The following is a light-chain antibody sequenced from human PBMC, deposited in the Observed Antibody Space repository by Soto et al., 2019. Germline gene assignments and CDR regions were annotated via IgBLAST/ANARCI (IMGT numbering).Light chain of an antibody. CDR2: ATN. V-gene: IGLV1-44*01. CDR3: AAWDDSLNGWV. CDR1: SSNIGSRT. J-gene: IGLJ3*02. Sequence: QLVLTQAPSASGTPGQRVTISCSGSSSNIGSRTVNWYQQLPGTAPKLLIYATNQRPSGVPDRFSGSKSGTSASLAISGLQSEDEADYYCAAWDDSLNGWVFGGGTKVTVL.